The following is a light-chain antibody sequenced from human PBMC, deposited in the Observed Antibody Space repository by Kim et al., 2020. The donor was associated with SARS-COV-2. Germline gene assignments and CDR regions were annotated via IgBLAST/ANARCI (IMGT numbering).Light chain of an antibody. V-gene: IGLV2-14*03. CDR2: EVS. Sequence: GQCIPTSCTGTSSDVGGYNYVSWYQQPPGKAPKLMIREVSDRPSGVSNRFTGSKSGNTASLTISGLQAEDEADYYCISFTSSSTLVFGGGTQLTVL. CDR1: SSDVGGYNY. CDR3: ISFTSSSTLV. J-gene: IGLJ3*02.